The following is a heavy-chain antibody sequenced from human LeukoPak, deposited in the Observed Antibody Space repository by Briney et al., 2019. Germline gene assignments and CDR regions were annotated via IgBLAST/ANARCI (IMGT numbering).Heavy chain of an antibody. CDR2: ISGSGGST. Sequence: GGSLRLSCAASGFTFSSYAMSWVRQAPGKGLEWVSTISGSGGSTYYADSVKGRFTISRDNSRTTLYLQMNSLRAEDTAVYYCAKDRAAPATPYNWFDPWGQGTLVTVSP. V-gene: IGHV3-23*01. D-gene: IGHD6-13*01. CDR3: AKDRAAPATPYNWFDP. CDR1: GFTFSSYA. J-gene: IGHJ5*02.